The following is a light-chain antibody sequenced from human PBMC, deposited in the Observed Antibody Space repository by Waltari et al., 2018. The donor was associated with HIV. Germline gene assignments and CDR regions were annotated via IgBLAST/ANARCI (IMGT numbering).Light chain of an antibody. J-gene: IGLJ2*01. Sequence: SYVLTQPPSVSVAPGKTARITCGGNNIGSKSVHWYQQKPGQAPVLVIYYDRDRPSGIPDRFSGSNSGNTATLTISRVEAGDEADYYCQVWDSSSDHVVFGGGTKLTVL. CDR1: NIGSKS. V-gene: IGLV3-21*04. CDR3: QVWDSSSDHVV. CDR2: YDR.